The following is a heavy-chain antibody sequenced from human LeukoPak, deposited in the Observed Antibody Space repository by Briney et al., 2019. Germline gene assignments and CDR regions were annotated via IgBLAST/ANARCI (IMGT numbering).Heavy chain of an antibody. D-gene: IGHD2-15*01. Sequence: ASVKVSCKVSGYTLTELSMHWVRQAPGKGLEWMGGFDPEDGETIYAQKFQGRVTMTEDTSTDTAYMELSSLRSEDTAVYYCARAFPRVVVVAATRSVYWFDPWGQGTLVTVSS. J-gene: IGHJ5*02. CDR1: GYTLTELS. CDR3: ARAFPRVVVVAATRSVYWFDP. CDR2: FDPEDGET. V-gene: IGHV1-24*01.